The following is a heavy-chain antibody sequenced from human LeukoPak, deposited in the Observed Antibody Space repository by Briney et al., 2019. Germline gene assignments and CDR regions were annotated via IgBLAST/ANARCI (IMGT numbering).Heavy chain of an antibody. CDR1: GFTFDDYG. CDR2: INWNGGST. Sequence: GGSLRLSCAASGFTFDDYGMSWVRQAPGKGLELVSGINWNGGSTGYADSVKGRFTISRDNAKNSLYLQMNSLRAEDTALYYCARGFQLVTTYYFDYWGQGTLVTVSS. V-gene: IGHV3-20*04. J-gene: IGHJ4*02. CDR3: ARGFQLVTTYYFDY. D-gene: IGHD3-9*01.